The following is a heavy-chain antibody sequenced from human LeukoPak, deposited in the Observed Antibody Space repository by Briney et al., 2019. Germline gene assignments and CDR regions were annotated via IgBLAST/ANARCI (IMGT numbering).Heavy chain of an antibody. CDR1: GYTFTVYY. J-gene: IGHJ4*02. Sequence: ASVKVSCKASGYTFTVYYVHWVRQAPGQGLEWMGWINPNSGGTNYAQKFQGRVTITRDTSISTAYTELSRLRSDDTAVYYCARVVRGVIPWSFDYWGQGTLVTVSS. CDR2: INPNSGGT. V-gene: IGHV1-2*02. CDR3: ARVVRGVIPWSFDY. D-gene: IGHD3-10*01.